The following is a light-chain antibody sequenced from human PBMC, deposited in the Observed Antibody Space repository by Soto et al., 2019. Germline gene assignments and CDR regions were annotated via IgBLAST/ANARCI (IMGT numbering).Light chain of an antibody. J-gene: IGKJ1*01. V-gene: IGKV3-15*01. CDR3: QQSYSTPRT. CDR1: QSVSSK. CDR2: DAS. Sequence: EIAMTQSPATLSVSPGERATLSCRASQSVSSKLAWYQQKPGQAPRLLIYDASTRATGIPARFSGSGSGTDFTLTISSLQPEDFATYYCQQSYSTPRTFGQGTKVDIK.